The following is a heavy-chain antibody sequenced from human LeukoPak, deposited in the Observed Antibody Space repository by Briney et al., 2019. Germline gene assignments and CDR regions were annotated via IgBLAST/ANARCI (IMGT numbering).Heavy chain of an antibody. V-gene: IGHV1-69*13. CDR2: IIPIFGTA. CDR1: GGTFSCYA. D-gene: IGHD3-10*01. Sequence: ASVKVSCKASGGTFSCYATSWVRQAPGQGLEWMGGIIPIFGTANYAQKFQGRVTITADESTSTAYMELSSLRSEDTAVYYCARTDGSGSYYDSDYFDYWGQGTLVTVSS. CDR3: ARTDGSGSYYDSDYFDY. J-gene: IGHJ4*02.